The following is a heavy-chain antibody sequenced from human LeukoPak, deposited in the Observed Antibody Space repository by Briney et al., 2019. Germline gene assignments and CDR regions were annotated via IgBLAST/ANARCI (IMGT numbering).Heavy chain of an antibody. CDR1: GFTFSSYA. D-gene: IGHD2-2*01. Sequence: GGSLRLSCEASGFTFSSYAMSWVRQAPGKGLEWVAVIAHDETNRYYADSVTGRFTISRDNSMNTLYLRMNSLRPEDTAVYFCARDLLPGAPDYFDYWGQGTLVTVSS. CDR3: ARDLLPGAPDYFDY. V-gene: IGHV3-30-3*01. J-gene: IGHJ4*02. CDR2: IAHDETNR.